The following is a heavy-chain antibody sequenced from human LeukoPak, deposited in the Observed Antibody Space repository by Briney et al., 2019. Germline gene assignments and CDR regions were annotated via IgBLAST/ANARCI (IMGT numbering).Heavy chain of an antibody. CDR2: VSVNGGTT. CDR1: GFTFSSCA. CDR3: AKELHGSGNYAFDY. Sequence: GGSLRLSCAASGFTFSSCALSWVRQAPGKGLEWVSTVSVNGGTTYYADSVKGRFTISRDNSKNTLYLQMNSLRAEDTAVYFCAKELHGSGNYAFDYWGQGPLVTVSS. V-gene: IGHV3-23*01. D-gene: IGHD3-10*01. J-gene: IGHJ4*02.